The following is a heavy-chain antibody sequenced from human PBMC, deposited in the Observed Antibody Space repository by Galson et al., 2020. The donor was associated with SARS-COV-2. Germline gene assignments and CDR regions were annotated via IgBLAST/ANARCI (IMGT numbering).Heavy chain of an antibody. Sequence: ASVKVSCKASGYTFTSYDINWVRQATGQGLEWMGWMNPNSGNTGYAQKFQGRVTMTRNTSISTAYMELSSLRSEDTAVYYCARVAYCSGGSCYLFYYYYYGMDVWGQGTTVTVSS. CDR2: MNPNSGNT. CDR1: GYTFTSYD. CDR3: ARVAYCSGGSCYLFYYYYYGMDV. V-gene: IGHV1-8*01. D-gene: IGHD2-15*01. J-gene: IGHJ6*02.